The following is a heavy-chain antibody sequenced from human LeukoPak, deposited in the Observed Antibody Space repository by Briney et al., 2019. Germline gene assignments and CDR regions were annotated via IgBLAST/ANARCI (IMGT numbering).Heavy chain of an antibody. D-gene: IGHD4-17*01. V-gene: IGHV5-51*01. J-gene: IGHJ5*02. CDR1: GYSFTSYW. CDR3: ARRWNNHGDYVKAWFDP. CDR2: IYPGDSDT. Sequence: GESLKTSCKGSGYSFTSYWIGWVRQMPGKGLEWMGIIYPGDSDTRYSPSFQGQVTISADKSISTAYLQWSSLKASDTAMYYCARRWNNHGDYVKAWFDPWGQGTLVTVSS.